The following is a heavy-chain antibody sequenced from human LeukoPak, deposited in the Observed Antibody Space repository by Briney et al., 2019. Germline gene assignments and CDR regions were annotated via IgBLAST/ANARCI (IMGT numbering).Heavy chain of an antibody. Sequence: RTSETLSLTCTVSGGSISSYYWSWIRQPPGKGLEWVGYIYYSGSTNYNPSLKSRVTMSVDTSKNQFSLKLSSVTAADTAVYYCARDTTEGAFDIWGQGTMVTVSS. D-gene: IGHD1-14*01. V-gene: IGHV4-59*01. J-gene: IGHJ3*02. CDR3: ARDTTEGAFDI. CDR1: GGSISSYY. CDR2: IYYSGST.